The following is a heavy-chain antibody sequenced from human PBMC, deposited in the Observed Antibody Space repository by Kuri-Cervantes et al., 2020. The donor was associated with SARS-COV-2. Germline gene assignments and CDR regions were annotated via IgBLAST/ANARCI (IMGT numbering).Heavy chain of an antibody. V-gene: IGHV4-61*02. J-gene: IGHJ6*03. CDR3: ASVAYYYGSGSYPQYYYYYYMDV. CDR2: IYTSGST. CDR1: GGSISSGSYY. Sequence: SETLSLTCTVSGGSISSGSYYWSWIRQPAGKGLEWIGRIYTSGSTNYNPSLKSRVTISVDTSKNQFSLKLSSVTAADTAVYYCASVAYYYGSGSYPQYYYYYYMDVWGKGTTVTVSS. D-gene: IGHD3-10*01.